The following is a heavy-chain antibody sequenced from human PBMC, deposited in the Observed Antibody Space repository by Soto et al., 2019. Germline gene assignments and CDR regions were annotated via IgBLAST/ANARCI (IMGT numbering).Heavy chain of an antibody. D-gene: IGHD3-10*01. CDR2: ISSSSSTI. J-gene: IGHJ5*02. CDR1: GFTFSSYS. Sequence: EVQLVESGGGLVQPGGSLRLSCAASGFTFSSYSMNWVRQAPGKGLEWVSYISSSSSTIYYADSVKGRFTISRDNAKHSLYLQMTSLRAEDTAVYYCAREGYYLNWFDPWGQGTMVTVSS. V-gene: IGHV3-48*01. CDR3: AREGYYLNWFDP.